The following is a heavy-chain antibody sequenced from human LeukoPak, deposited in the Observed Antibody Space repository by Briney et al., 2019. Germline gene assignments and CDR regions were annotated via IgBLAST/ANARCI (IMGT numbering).Heavy chain of an antibody. D-gene: IGHD1-26*01. CDR2: MWFDGSKS. Sequence: GGSLRLSCAASGFTFSSYAMHCVRLAPGKGMEWLTVMWFDGSKSYKTDSGKGRFTISRDNYKNTLYLQLRSLRADDTAVYYCARDRHSGRFYTIDDWGKGTLVTVS. CDR3: ARDRHSGRFYTIDD. CDR1: GFTFSSYA. J-gene: IGHJ4*02. V-gene: IGHV3-33*01.